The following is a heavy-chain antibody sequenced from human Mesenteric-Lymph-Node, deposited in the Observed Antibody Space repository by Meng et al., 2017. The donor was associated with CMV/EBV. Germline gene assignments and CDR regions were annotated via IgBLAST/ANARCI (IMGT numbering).Heavy chain of an antibody. Sequence: GGSLRLSCAASGFTLSSYGMSWVRQAPGKGLEWVSVFYSSGRSTYYADSVKGRFTISRDNSENTLYLQMDSLRAEDTAVYYCARGDFGVFQDMWGQGTMVTVSS. CDR1: GFTLSSYG. CDR3: ARGDFGVFQDM. J-gene: IGHJ3*01. V-gene: IGHV3-23*03. CDR2: FYSSGRST. D-gene: IGHD3-3*01.